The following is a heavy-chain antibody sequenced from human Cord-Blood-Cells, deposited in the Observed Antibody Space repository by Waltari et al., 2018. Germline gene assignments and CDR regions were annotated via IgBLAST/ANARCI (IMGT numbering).Heavy chain of an antibody. D-gene: IGHD1-1*01. V-gene: IGHV3-7*01. CDR2: RKQDGSEK. CDR3: ARVRTLLT. CDR1: GFTFSSYW. J-gene: IGHJ5*02. Sequence: EVQLVESGGGLVQPGGSLRLSCAASGFTFSSYWMSWVGQAPGKGLEGVDNRKQDGSEKSYVDSVKGRFTISRDNAKNSLYLQMNSLRAEDTAVYYCARVRTLLTWGQGTLVTVSS.